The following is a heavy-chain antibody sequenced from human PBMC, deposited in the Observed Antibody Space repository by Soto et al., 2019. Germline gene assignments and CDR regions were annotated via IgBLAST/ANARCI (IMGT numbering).Heavy chain of an antibody. CDR3: ARAPGSSGYSDYFDY. CDR2: IYSGGST. D-gene: IGHD3-22*01. V-gene: IGHV3-53*01. CDR1: GFTVSSSY. Sequence: EVQLVESGGSLIQPGGSLRLSCAASGFTVSSSYMSWVRQAPGQGLEWVLVIYSGGSTYYADSVKGRFTISRDNSKNTLYLQMNSLRAEDTDVYYCARAPGSSGYSDYFDYWGQGTLVTVSS. J-gene: IGHJ4*02.